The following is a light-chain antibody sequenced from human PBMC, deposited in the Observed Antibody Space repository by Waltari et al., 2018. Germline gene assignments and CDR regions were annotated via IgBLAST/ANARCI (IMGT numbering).Light chain of an antibody. Sequence: IVFTHSPPTLSLSPAERATLSCRASQSVNGYLAWYQQKPGQAPRLLIYDASNRATGSPARFSGSGSGTDFTLTISSLEPEDFAVYYCQQRSNWPLTFGPGTKVDIK. CDR2: DAS. J-gene: IGKJ3*01. CDR3: QQRSNWPLT. V-gene: IGKV3-11*01. CDR1: QSVNGY.